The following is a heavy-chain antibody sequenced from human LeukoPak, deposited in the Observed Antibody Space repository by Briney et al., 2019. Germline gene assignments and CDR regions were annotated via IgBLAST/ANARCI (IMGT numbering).Heavy chain of an antibody. V-gene: IGHV3-53*01. CDR1: GFTFSSYA. CDR3: ARRAGAYSHPYDY. D-gene: IGHD4/OR15-4a*01. J-gene: IGHJ4*02. CDR2: IYSDNT. Sequence: GGSLRLSCAASGFTFSSYAMHWVRQAPGKGLEWVSFIYSDNTHYSYSVKGRFTISRDNSKNTLYLQMNSVRAEDTAVYYCARRAGAYSHPYDYWGQGTLVTVSS.